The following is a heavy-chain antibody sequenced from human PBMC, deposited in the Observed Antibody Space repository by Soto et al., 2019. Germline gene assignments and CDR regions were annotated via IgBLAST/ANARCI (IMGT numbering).Heavy chain of an antibody. CDR1: GGSISSSSYY. J-gene: IGHJ4*02. D-gene: IGHD4-17*01. CDR3: ARYGDYVQSFDY. CDR2: IYYSGST. V-gene: IGHV4-39*01. Sequence: PSETLSLTCTVSGGSISSSSYYWGWIRQPPGKGLEWIGSIYYSGSTYYNPSLKSRVTISVDTSKNQFSLKLSSVTAADTAVYYCARYGDYVQSFDYWGQGTLVTVSS.